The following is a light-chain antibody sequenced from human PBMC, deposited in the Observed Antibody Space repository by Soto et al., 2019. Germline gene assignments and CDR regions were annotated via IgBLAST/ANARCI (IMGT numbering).Light chain of an antibody. CDR3: QQRSNWPPFT. J-gene: IGKJ3*01. CDR2: DAS. CDR1: HSVSNY. Sequence: EIVLTQSPATLSLSQGERATLSCRSSHSVSNYLAWYQQKPGQAPRLLIYDASNRATGIPARFSGSVSVTDFTLTISSLEPEDFAVYYCQQRSNWPPFTFGPGTKVDIK. V-gene: IGKV3-11*01.